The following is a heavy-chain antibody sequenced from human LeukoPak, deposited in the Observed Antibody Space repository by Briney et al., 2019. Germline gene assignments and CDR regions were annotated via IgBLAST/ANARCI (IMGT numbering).Heavy chain of an antibody. CDR3: ARDAAAADAFDI. V-gene: IGHV3-21*01. D-gene: IGHD6-13*01. CDR2: ISSSSSYI. Sequence: PGGSLRLSCAASGFTFRSYSMNWVRQAPGKGLEWVSSISSSSSYIYYADSVKGRFTISRDNAKNSLYLQMNSLRAEDTAVYYCARDAAAADAFDIWGQGTMVTVSS. J-gene: IGHJ3*02. CDR1: GFTFRSYS.